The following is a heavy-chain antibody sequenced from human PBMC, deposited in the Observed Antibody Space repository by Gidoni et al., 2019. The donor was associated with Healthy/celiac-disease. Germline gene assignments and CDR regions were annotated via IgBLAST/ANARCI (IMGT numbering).Heavy chain of an antibody. Sequence: QWQLQESGPGLVTPSETLSLTFTVAGGSISSYYWSWIRQPPGKGLEWIGYIDYSGSTNYNPSLKSRVTISVDTSKNQFSLKMSSVPAADTAVYYCARYSYGDKNFDYWGQGTLVTVSS. D-gene: IGHD5-18*01. J-gene: IGHJ4*02. CDR1: GGSISSYY. CDR2: IDYSGST. V-gene: IGHV4-59*01. CDR3: ARYSYGDKNFDY.